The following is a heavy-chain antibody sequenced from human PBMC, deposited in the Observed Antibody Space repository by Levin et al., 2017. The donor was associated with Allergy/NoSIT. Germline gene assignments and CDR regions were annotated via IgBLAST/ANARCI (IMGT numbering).Heavy chain of an antibody. CDR1: GFTFSSYS. D-gene: IGHD2-15*01. CDR2: ISSSSSTI. J-gene: IGHJ2*01. CDR3: ARDGSLVVVAATFDL. Sequence: GESLKISCAASGFTFSSYSMNWVRQAPGKGLEWVSYISSSSSTIYYADSVKGRFTISRDNALNSLYLQMNSLRAEDTAVYYCARDGSLVVVAATFDLWGRGTLVTVSS. V-gene: IGHV3-48*01.